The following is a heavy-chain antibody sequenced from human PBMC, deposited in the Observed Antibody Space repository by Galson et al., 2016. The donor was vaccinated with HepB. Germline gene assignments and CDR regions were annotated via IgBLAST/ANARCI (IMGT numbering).Heavy chain of an antibody. J-gene: IGHJ4*02. CDR1: TYSFNTYW. Sequence: QSGAEVKKPGESLKISCKGSTYSFNTYWIGWARQLPGKGLEWMGIIYPDDSDTRYSPSFRGQVTISADNSITTAHLQWSSLKASDTAMHYCARRTRGVAGTGFDYWGQGTQVTVSS. D-gene: IGHD3/OR15-3a*01. CDR2: IYPDDSDT. V-gene: IGHV5-51*01. CDR3: ARRTRGVAGTGFDY.